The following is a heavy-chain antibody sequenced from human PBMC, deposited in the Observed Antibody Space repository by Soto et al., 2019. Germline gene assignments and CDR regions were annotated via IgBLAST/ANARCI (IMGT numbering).Heavy chain of an antibody. CDR3: ARDLGHSSTV. D-gene: IGHD2-2*01. Sequence: GGSLRLSCVASGFPVSSNYMSWVRQAPGKGLEWVSVIYSGGSIYTESVKGRFTVSSDNSKNTFYLQMNSLRAEDTAVYYCARDLGHSSTVWGHGTTVAVSS. CDR1: GFPVSSNY. J-gene: IGHJ6*02. CDR2: IYSGGSI. V-gene: IGHV3-66*01.